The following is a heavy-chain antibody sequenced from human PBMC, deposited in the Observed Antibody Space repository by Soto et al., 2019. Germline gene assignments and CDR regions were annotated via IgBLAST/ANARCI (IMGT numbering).Heavy chain of an antibody. CDR1: GGTFSNYG. CDR3: ARPPLSSGKQENWFGP. Sequence: GASVKVSCKTSGGTFSNYGVSWVRQAPGQGLEWMGEIIPTFSRTNYAQQFRGRVTFTADESTSTAYMELSSLRSEDTAVYYCARPPLSSGKQENWFGPWGQGTLVTVSS. J-gene: IGHJ5*02. CDR2: IIPTFSRT. D-gene: IGHD6-6*01. V-gene: IGHV1-69*13.